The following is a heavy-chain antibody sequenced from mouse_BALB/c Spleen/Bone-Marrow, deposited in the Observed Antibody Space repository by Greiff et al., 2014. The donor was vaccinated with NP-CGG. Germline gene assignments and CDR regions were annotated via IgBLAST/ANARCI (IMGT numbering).Heavy chain of an antibody. J-gene: IGHJ1*01. V-gene: IGHV7-3*02. CDR3: ARDKNYGSYWYFDV. D-gene: IGHD2-1*01. CDR1: GFTFTDYY. Sequence: EVQGVESGGGLVQPGGSLRLSCAASGFTFTDYYMSWVRQPPGKALEWLGFIRNKANGYTTEYSASVKGRFTISRDNSQSILYLQMNTLRAEDTATYYCARDKNYGSYWYFDVWGAGTTVTSPQ. CDR2: IRNKANGYTT.